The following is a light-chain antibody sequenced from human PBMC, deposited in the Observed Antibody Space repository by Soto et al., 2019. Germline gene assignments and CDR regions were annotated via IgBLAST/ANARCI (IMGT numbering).Light chain of an antibody. CDR1: QGISNY. Sequence: DIQMTQSQPSLSASVGDRVTITCRASQGISNYLAWYQQKPGELPKLVIYAASILQTGVPSRFSGSGSGTDFSLTISSLQPEDVATYFCQEYNSPPRTFGHGA. CDR3: QEYNSPPRT. J-gene: IGKJ1*01. V-gene: IGKV1-27*01. CDR2: AAS.